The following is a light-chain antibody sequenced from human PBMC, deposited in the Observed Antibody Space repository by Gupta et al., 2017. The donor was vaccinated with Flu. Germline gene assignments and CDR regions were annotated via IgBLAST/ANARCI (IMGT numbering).Light chain of an antibody. CDR1: SNNVGNEG. J-gene: IGLJ3*02. V-gene: IGLV10-54*04. Sequence: TATVTSTGNSNNVGNEGATWLQQHQGHAPELLSYRNNNRPSGISERFSASRSGNTASLTITGLQPEDEADYYCTSCDTSRGDGLFGGGTKLTVL. CDR2: RNN. CDR3: TSCDTSRGDGL.